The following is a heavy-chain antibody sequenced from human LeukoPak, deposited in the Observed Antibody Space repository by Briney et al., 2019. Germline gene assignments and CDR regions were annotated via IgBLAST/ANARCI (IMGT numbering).Heavy chain of an antibody. CDR2: INHSGST. D-gene: IGHD5-18*01. J-gene: IGHJ5*02. CDR1: GGSFSGYY. V-gene: IGHV4-34*01. CDR3: ARVFGGKWIQLWFRTNWFDP. Sequence: SETLSLTCAVYGGSFSGYYWSWIRQAPGKGLEWIGEINHSGSTNYNPSLKSRVTISVDTSKNQFSLKLSSVTAADTAVYYCARVFGGKWIQLWFRTNWFDPWGQGTLVTVSS.